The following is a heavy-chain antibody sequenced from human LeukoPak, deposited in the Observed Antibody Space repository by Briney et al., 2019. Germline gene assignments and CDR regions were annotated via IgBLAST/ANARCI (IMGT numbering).Heavy chain of an antibody. D-gene: IGHD3-10*01. Sequence: PSETLSLTCTVSGGSISSSGYYWGWIRQPPGKGLEWIGNIFHSGSTNYNPSLKSRVTISVDTSKNQFSLKLSSVTAADTAVYYCAMSITMVRGLWFDPWGQGTLVTVSS. CDR2: IFHSGST. CDR3: AMSITMVRGLWFDP. CDR1: GGSISSSGYY. V-gene: IGHV4-39*07. J-gene: IGHJ5*02.